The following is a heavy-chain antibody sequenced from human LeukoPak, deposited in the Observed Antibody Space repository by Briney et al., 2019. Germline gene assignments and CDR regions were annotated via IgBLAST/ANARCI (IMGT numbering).Heavy chain of an antibody. V-gene: IGHV3-30*18. CDR2: ISYDGSNK. D-gene: IGHD3-22*01. CDR1: GFTFSSYG. Sequence: PGGSLRLSCAASGFTFSSYGMHWVRQAPGKGLEWVAVISYDGSNKYYADSVKGRFTIPRDNSKNTLYLQMNSLRAEDTAVYYCAKDAPTYDSSGYSDYWGQGTLVTVSS. J-gene: IGHJ4*02. CDR3: AKDAPTYDSSGYSDY.